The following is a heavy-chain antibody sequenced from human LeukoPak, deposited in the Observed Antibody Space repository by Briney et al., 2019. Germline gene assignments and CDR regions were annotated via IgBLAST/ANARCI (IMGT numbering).Heavy chain of an antibody. V-gene: IGHV5-10-1*01. CDR2: IDPSDSYT. Sequence: GESLKISCKGSGYSFTSYWIGWVRQMPGKGLEWMGRIDPSDSYTNYSPSFQGHVTISADKSISTAYLQWSSLKASDTAMYYCAISIANWFDPWGQGTLVTVSS. J-gene: IGHJ5*02. CDR1: GYSFTSYW. CDR3: AISIANWFDP. D-gene: IGHD6-6*01.